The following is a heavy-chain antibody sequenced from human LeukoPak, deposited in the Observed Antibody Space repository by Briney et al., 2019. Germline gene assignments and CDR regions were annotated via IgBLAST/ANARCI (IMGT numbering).Heavy chain of an antibody. CDR2: IYTSGST. CDR1: GGSISSGSYY. V-gene: IGHV4-61*02. Sequence: PSETLSLTCTVSGGSISSGSYYWSWIRQPDGKGLEGIGRIYTSGSTNYNPSLKSRVTISVDTSKNQFSLKLSSVTAADTAVYYCATEDIVGASPFDYWRQGTLVTVSS. D-gene: IGHD1-26*01. J-gene: IGHJ4*02. CDR3: ATEDIVGASPFDY.